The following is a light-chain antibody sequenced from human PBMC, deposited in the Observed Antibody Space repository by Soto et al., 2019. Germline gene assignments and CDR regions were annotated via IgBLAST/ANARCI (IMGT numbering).Light chain of an antibody. CDR3: QPYFNSPDMYT. CDR1: ESVRSTY. J-gene: IGKJ2*01. V-gene: IGKV3-20*01. Sequence: DIVLTQSPGILSLSPGDRATLSCRSSESVRSTYLAWYQQKRGQAPRLLIYEASSRASGIPDRFSGSGSGKDFNPTISKVEAEDVAVDYCQPYFNSPDMYTFGPGT. CDR2: EAS.